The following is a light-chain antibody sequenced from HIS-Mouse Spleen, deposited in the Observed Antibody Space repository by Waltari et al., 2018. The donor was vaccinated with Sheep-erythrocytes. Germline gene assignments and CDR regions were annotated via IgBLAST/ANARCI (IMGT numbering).Light chain of an antibody. Sequence: QSALTQPPSASGSPGQSVTISCTRTSSDGGGYNYVPCYQQHPGKAPKLMIYEVSTRPSGVPDRFSGSKSGNTASLTVSGLQAEDEADYYCSSYAGSNNWVFGGGTKLTVL. CDR2: EVS. J-gene: IGLJ3*02. CDR1: SSDGGGYNY. V-gene: IGLV2-8*01. CDR3: SSYAGSNNWV.